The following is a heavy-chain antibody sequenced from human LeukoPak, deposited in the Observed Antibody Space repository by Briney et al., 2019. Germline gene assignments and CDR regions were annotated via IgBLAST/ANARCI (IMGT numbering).Heavy chain of an antibody. CDR1: GHSISSGYY. CDR3: ARRRTQLWPIGPNYFDY. J-gene: IGHJ4*02. Sequence: SETLSLTCAVSGHSISSGYYWGWVRQPPGKGLEWIGSIYHSGSTFYNPSLKSRVTISVDTSKNQFSLKLSSVTAADTAVYYCARRRTQLWPIGPNYFDYWGQGTLVTVSS. D-gene: IGHD5-18*01. CDR2: IYHSGST. V-gene: IGHV4-38-2*01.